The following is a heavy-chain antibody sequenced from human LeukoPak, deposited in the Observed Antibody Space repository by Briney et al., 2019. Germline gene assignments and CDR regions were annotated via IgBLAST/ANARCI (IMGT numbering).Heavy chain of an antibody. CDR2: ISGSADST. V-gene: IGHV3-23*01. CDR1: GFTFSSYA. D-gene: IGHD3-22*01. J-gene: IGHJ4*02. CDR3: ARGYYYDSSALTPTDY. Sequence: GGSLRLSCAASGFTFSSYAMSWVRQAPGKGLEWVSGISGSADSTNYADSVKGRFTISRDNSKNTLYLQMDSLRDEDTAVYYCARGYYYDSSALTPTDYWGQGTLVTVSS.